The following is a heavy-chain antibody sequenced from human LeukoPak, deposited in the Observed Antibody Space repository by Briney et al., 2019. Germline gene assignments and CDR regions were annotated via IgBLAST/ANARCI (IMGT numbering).Heavy chain of an antibody. CDR3: ARILYGSSGPYDY. Sequence: GGSLRLSCAASGFSFSNYWMHWVRQAPGKGLVCVSRINSDGSTTNYADSVKGRFTISRDNAKDTLYLQMNSLRAEDTAVYYCARILYGSSGPYDYWGQGTLVTVSS. J-gene: IGHJ4*02. D-gene: IGHD3-22*01. V-gene: IGHV3-74*01. CDR2: INSDGSTT. CDR1: GFSFSNYW.